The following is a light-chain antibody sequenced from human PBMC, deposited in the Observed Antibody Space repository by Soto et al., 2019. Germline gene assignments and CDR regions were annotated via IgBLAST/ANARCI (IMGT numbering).Light chain of an antibody. Sequence: EIVMTQSPATLSVSPGERATLSCRASQSVSTNLVWYQQKPGQAPRLLIYGASTRATGVPGRFSGTGSGTEFTLTISSLQSDDSAVYYCQQYNHWWTFGQGTKVEI. CDR1: QSVSTN. CDR2: GAS. CDR3: QQYNHWWT. J-gene: IGKJ1*01. V-gene: IGKV3-15*01.